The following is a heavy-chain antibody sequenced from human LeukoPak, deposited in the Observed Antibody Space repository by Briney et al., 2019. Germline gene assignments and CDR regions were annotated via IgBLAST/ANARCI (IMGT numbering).Heavy chain of an antibody. V-gene: IGHV1-3*01. Sequence: ASVKVSCKVSGYTFTNSAMHWVRQAPGQRLEWMGWINAGNGNTKYSQRSQGRVTITRDTSASTAYMELSSLRSEDTAVYFCARDLIVPAASDYWGQGTLVTVSS. J-gene: IGHJ4*02. CDR3: ARDLIVPAASDY. CDR1: GYTFTNSA. CDR2: INAGNGNT. D-gene: IGHD2-2*01.